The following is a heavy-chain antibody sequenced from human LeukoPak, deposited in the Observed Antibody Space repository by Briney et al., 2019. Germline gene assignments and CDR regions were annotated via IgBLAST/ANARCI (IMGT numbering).Heavy chain of an antibody. CDR3: AKESTLYSGGGYFDY. CDR2: MAYDGSNK. V-gene: IGHV3-30*18. J-gene: IGHJ4*02. CDR1: GFTFSSYG. D-gene: IGHD2-8*01. Sequence: PGGSLRLSCAASGFTFSSYGMHWVRQAPGKGLEWVAVMAYDGSNKYYADSVKGRFTISRDNSKNTPYLQMNSLRAEDTAVYYCAKESTLYSGGGYFDYWGQGTLVTVSS.